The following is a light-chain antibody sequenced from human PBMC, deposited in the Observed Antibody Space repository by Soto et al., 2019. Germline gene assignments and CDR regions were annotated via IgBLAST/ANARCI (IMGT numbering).Light chain of an antibody. J-gene: IGKJ1*01. Sequence: DIQMTQSPSTLSASVGDRVTITCRASQSISNWLAWYQQKPEKAPKLLIYDASSLESGVPSRFSGSGSGTEFTLTIISLQPEDFATYYCQQYSTYSPCTFGQGTKVDI. CDR1: QSISNW. CDR2: DAS. CDR3: QQYSTYSPCT. V-gene: IGKV1-5*01.